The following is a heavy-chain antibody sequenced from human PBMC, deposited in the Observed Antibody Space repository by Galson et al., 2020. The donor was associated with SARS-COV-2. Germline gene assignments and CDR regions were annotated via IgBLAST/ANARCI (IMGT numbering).Heavy chain of an antibody. V-gene: IGHV3-11*01. CDR2: IGRSGSTI. Sequence: GGSLRLSCAASGFPFSDHYMSWIRQAPGKGLEWVSYIGRSGSTIYYADSLKGRFTISRDNSRNSLYLQMNSLRAEDTAVYYCARVKVPNGDGWFVDLWGRGTLVTVAS. J-gene: IGHJ2*01. CDR3: ARVKVPNGDGWFVDL. CDR1: GFPFSDHY. D-gene: IGHD2-2*01.